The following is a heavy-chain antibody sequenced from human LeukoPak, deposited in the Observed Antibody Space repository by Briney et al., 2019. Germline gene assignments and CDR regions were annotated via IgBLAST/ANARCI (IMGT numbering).Heavy chain of an antibody. D-gene: IGHD4-23*01. V-gene: IGHV1-69*06. CDR2: IIPIFGTA. Sequence: SVKVSCKASGGTFSSYAISWVRQAPGQGLEWMGGIIPIFGTANYAQKFQGRVTITADKSTSIAYMELSSLRSEDTAVYYCAQEDYGGNSCDYWGQGTLVTVSS. CDR1: GGTFSSYA. J-gene: IGHJ4*02. CDR3: AQEDYGGNSCDY.